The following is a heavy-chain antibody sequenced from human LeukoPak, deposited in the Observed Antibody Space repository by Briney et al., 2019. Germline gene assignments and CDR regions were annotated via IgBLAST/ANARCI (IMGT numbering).Heavy chain of an antibody. J-gene: IGHJ6*03. D-gene: IGHD1-26*01. CDR3: ARGRIVGATLSFYYYYYMDV. CDR2: INHSGST. Sequence: GSLRLSCAASGFTFSSYEMNWVRQAPGKGLEWVGEINHSGSTNYNPSLKSRVTISVDTSKNQFSLKLSSVTAADTAVYYCARGRIVGATLSFYYYYYMDVWGQGTLVTVSS. V-gene: IGHV4-34*01. CDR1: GFTFSSYE.